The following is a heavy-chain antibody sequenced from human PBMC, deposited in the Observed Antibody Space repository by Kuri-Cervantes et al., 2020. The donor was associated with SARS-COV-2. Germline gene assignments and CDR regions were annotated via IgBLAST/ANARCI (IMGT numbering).Heavy chain of an antibody. D-gene: IGHD4-17*01. CDR3: ALYGDYYY. CDR1: GLTFSSYG. Sequence: GGSLRLSCATSGLTFSSYGMHWVRQAPGKGLEWVAVIWYDGSNKYYADSVKGRFTISRDNSKNTLYLQMNSLRAEDTAVYYCALYGDYYYWGQGTLVTVSS. J-gene: IGHJ4*02. CDR2: IWYDGSNK. V-gene: IGHV3-33*08.